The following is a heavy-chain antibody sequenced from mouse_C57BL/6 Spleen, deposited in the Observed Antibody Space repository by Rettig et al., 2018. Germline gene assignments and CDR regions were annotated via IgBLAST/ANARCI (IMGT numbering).Heavy chain of an antibody. J-gene: IGHJ4*01. Sequence: QVQLKQSGPGLVQPSQSLSITCTVSGFSLTSYGVHWVRQSPGKGLEWLGVIWSGGSTDYNAAFISRLSISKDNSKSQVFFKMNSLQADDTAIYYCATIYYGNLYAMDYWGQGTSVTVSS. D-gene: IGHD2-1*01. CDR2: IWSGGST. CDR3: ATIYYGNLYAMDY. V-gene: IGHV2-2*01. CDR1: GFSLTSYG.